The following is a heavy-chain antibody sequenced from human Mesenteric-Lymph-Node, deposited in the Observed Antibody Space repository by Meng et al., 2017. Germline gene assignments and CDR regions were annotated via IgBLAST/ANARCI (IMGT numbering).Heavy chain of an antibody. CDR2: INSDGSST. V-gene: IGHV3-74*01. Sequence: GESLKISCAASGFTFSSYAMSWVRQVPGKGLVWVSRINSDGSSTSYADSVKGRFTISRDNAKNTLYLQMNSLRAEDTAVYYCARDYSSGYDEGIDYWGQGTLVTVSS. CDR3: ARDYSSGYDEGIDY. CDR1: GFTFSSYA. J-gene: IGHJ4*02. D-gene: IGHD3-22*01.